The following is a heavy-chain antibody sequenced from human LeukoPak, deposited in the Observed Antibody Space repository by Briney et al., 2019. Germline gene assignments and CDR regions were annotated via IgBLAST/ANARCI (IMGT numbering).Heavy chain of an antibody. D-gene: IGHD5-18*01. J-gene: IGHJ4*02. Sequence: GGSLRLSCAASGFTFSTYPMHWVRQAPGKGLEYVSAISSNAYYTYYGSSVKGRFTVSRDNSKNTLYLQMGSLQPEDTAVYYCARRAISYGYDFWGQGTLVTVSS. CDR3: ARRAISYGYDF. CDR1: GFTFSTYP. V-gene: IGHV3-64*01. CDR2: ISSNAYYT.